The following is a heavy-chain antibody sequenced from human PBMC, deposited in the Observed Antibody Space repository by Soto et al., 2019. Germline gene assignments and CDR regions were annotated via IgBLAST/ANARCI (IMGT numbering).Heavy chain of an antibody. J-gene: IGHJ3*02. CDR3: VRDRRLRGHRFDI. CDR1: GFSFSSSW. D-gene: IGHD2-21*02. CDR2: ISFDGTAT. V-gene: IGHV3-74*03. Sequence: EVQLVESGGGLVQPGGSLRLSCAASGFSFSSSWMHWVRQAPGKGLVWVSRISFDGTATTSADAVKGRFIISRDNAKNTLFLQMHNLRADDTAMYYCVRDRRLRGHRFDIWGQGTVVSVSS.